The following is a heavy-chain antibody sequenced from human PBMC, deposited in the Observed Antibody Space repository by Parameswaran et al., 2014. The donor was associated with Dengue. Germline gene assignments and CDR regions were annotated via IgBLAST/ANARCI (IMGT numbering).Heavy chain of an antibody. D-gene: IGHD1-26*01. Sequence: VRQMPGKGLEWMGIIYPGDSDTRYSPSFQGQVTISADKSISTAYLQWSSLKASDTAMYYCASASGGSYTDAFDIWGQGTMVTVSS. V-gene: IGHV5-51*01. CDR3: ASASGGSYTDAFDI. CDR2: IYPGDSDT. J-gene: IGHJ3*02.